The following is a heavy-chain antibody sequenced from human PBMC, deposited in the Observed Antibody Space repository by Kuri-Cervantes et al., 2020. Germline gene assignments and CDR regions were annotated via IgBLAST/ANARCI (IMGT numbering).Heavy chain of an antibody. D-gene: IGHD6-6*01. Sequence: GESLKISCAASGFTFSGSAMHWVRQASGKGLEWVGRIRSRSNNYATAYAASVKGRFTTSRDDSKNTLYLQMNSLKTEDTAVYYCTTDESIAATIDYWGQGTLVTVSS. CDR3: TTDESIAATIDY. CDR2: IRSRSNNYAT. CDR1: GFTFSGSA. V-gene: IGHV3-73*01. J-gene: IGHJ4*02.